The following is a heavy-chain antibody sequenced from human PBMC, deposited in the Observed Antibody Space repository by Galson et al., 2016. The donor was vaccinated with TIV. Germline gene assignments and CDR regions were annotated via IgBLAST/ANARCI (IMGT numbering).Heavy chain of an antibody. D-gene: IGHD5-18*01. CDR2: INWHGNNV. Sequence: SLRLSCAASGFTFSSFAMTWVRQAPGKGLEWVSAINWHGNNVVYADSVKGRFTISRDNGRHSLYLQMNNLRGEDTALYYCAKDLKPDASMDYYFYSGMDVWGQGTTVIVSS. CDR1: GFTFSSFA. V-gene: IGHV3-9*01. J-gene: IGHJ6*02. CDR3: AKDLKPDASMDYYFYSGMDV.